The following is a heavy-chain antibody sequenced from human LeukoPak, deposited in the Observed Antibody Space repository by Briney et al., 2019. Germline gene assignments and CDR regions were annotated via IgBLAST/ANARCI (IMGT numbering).Heavy chain of an antibody. CDR1: GFTFSSYG. CDR3: AKMQGYFDY. V-gene: IGHV3-23*01. CDR2: ITGDGTTT. J-gene: IGHJ4*02. Sequence: PGGSLRLSCAASGFTFSSYGMSWVRQAPGKGLQWVSAITGDGTTTYYADSVKGRFTISRDNSKNMLYLQMSSLRAEDTAVYYSAKMQGYFDYWGQGTLVPVSS.